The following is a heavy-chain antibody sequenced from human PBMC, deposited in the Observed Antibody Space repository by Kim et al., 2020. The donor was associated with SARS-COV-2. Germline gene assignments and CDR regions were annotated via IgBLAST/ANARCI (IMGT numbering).Heavy chain of an antibody. J-gene: IGHJ4*02. CDR1: GYTFTSYA. Sequence: ASVKVSCKASGYTFTSYAMHWVRQAPGQRLEWMGWINAGSVNTKYSQKFQGRVTITRDTSASTAYMELSSLRSEDTAVYYCPIGEGAAAYFDYWGQGTLV. CDR3: PIGEGAAAYFDY. CDR2: INAGSVNT. D-gene: IGHD2-2*01. V-gene: IGHV1-3*01.